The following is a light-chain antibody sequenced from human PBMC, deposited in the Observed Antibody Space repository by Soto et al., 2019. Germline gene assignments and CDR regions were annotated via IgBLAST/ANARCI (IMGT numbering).Light chain of an antibody. CDR1: SSDIGVYNY. J-gene: IGLJ1*01. CDR3: SSYTSSSTPFV. V-gene: IGLV2-8*01. Sequence: QSVLTQPPSASGSPGQSVTISCTGTSSDIGVYNYVSWYQQHPGKAPKLMIYEVSKRPSGVPDRFSGSKSGNTASLTVSGLQAEDEADYYCSSYTSSSTPFVFGTGTKVTVL. CDR2: EVS.